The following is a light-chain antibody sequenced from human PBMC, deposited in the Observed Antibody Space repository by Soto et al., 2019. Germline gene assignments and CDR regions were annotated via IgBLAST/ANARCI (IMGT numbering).Light chain of an antibody. Sequence: QSVLTQPPSASGSPGQSVTISCTGTSSDVGDYNFVSWYQQHPGKAPKLMIYEVSKRPSGVPDRFSGSKSGNPASLTVSGLQAEDEADYFCSSYAGSNNFVFGGGTKLTVL. J-gene: IGLJ2*01. CDR3: SSYAGSNNFV. V-gene: IGLV2-8*01. CDR1: SSDVGDYNF. CDR2: EVS.